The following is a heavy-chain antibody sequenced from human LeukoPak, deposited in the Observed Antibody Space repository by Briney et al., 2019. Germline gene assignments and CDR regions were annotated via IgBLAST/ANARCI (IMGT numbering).Heavy chain of an antibody. D-gene: IGHD3-16*02. V-gene: IGHV3-30*04. Sequence: PGRSLRLSCAASGFTFSSYAMHWVRQAPGKGLEWVAVISYDGSNKYYADSVKGRFTISRDNSKNTLYLQMNSLGAEDTAVYYCARAYLRLGELSALDYWGQGTLVTVSS. CDR2: ISYDGSNK. J-gene: IGHJ4*02. CDR3: ARAYLRLGELSALDY. CDR1: GFTFSSYA.